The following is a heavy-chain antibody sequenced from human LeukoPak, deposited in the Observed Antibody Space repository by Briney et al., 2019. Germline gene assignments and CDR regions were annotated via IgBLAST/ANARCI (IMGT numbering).Heavy chain of an antibody. V-gene: IGHV4-61*01. CDR1: GGSISSSSYY. D-gene: IGHD4-17*01. Sequence: SETLSLTCTVSGGSISSSSYYWSWIRQPPGKGLEWIGYIYYSGSTNYNPSLKSRVTISVDTSKNQFSLKLSSVTAADTAVYYCARIGYGDYYFDYWGQGTLVTVSS. CDR2: IYYSGST. CDR3: ARIGYGDYYFDY. J-gene: IGHJ4*02.